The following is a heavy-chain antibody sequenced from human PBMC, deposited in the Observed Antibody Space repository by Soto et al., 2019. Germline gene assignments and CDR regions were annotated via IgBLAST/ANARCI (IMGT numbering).Heavy chain of an antibody. V-gene: IGHV4-59*01. Sequence: PSETLSLTWTVYGGSISSGYWSWIRQPPGKGLEWIGYIYYSGSTNYNPSLKSRVTISVDTSKNQFSLKLSSVTAADTAVYYCARVGSGGPSEYYFDYWGQGTLVTVSS. CDR1: GGSISSGY. J-gene: IGHJ4*02. CDR2: IYYSGST. D-gene: IGHD2-15*01. CDR3: ARVGSGGPSEYYFDY.